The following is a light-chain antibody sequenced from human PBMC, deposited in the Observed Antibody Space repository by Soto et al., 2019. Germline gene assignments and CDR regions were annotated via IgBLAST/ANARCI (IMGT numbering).Light chain of an antibody. CDR1: QDIAIY. CDR3: LQNNSYPRT. V-gene: IGKV1-9*01. J-gene: IGKJ1*01. CDR2: AAS. Sequence: IQLTQSPSSLSASVGDRVTITCRASQDIAIYLAWYQQKPGEAPKLLIYAASTLYGGVPSRFSGSGSETEFTLTISSLQPEDFATYYCLQNNSYPRTFGQGTKVDIK.